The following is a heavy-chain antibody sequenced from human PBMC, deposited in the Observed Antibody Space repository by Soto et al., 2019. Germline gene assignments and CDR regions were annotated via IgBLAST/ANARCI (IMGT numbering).Heavy chain of an antibody. CDR3: ARSPASGSGSYYYYYGLDV. CDR2: SIPIFGTA. J-gene: IGHJ6*02. CDR1: GGTFSSYA. D-gene: IGHD6-6*01. Sequence: QVQLVQSGAEVKKPGSSVKVSCKASGGTFSSYAISWVRQAPGQGRDWMGGSIPIFGTANYAQKFQGRVTSTADESTSTAYMELSSLRSEDTAVYSCARSPASGSGSYYYYYGLDVWGQGTTVTVSS. V-gene: IGHV1-69*01.